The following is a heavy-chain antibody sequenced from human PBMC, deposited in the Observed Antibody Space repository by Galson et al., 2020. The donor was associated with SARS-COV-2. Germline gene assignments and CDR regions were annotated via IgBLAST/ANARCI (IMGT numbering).Heavy chain of an antibody. CDR2: VNHSGST. CDR3: ARGLDGTGRFNGWDY. CDR1: GGSFSGYF. V-gene: IGHV4-34*01. D-gene: IGHD2-8*02. J-gene: IGHJ4*02. Sequence: SETLSLTCAVYGGSFSGYFWSWIRQPPGKGLEWIGEVNHSGSTNYNPSLKSRVTISVDTSKNQLSLKLSSVTAADTAVYYCARGLDGTGRFNGWDYWGQGTLVTVSS.